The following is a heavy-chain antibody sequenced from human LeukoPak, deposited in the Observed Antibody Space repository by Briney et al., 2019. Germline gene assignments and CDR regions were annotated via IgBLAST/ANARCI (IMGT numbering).Heavy chain of an antibody. V-gene: IGHV3-64D*06. Sequence: GGSLRLSRSVSGFTFSTYVMHWVRQAPGKGLEYVSAIGSNGDNTYYADSVKGRFTISRDNSKNTLYLQMSSLRPDDTAVYFCVRGTGYWGQGTLVTVSS. CDR1: GFTFSTYV. CDR2: IGSNGDNT. J-gene: IGHJ4*02. CDR3: VRGTGY.